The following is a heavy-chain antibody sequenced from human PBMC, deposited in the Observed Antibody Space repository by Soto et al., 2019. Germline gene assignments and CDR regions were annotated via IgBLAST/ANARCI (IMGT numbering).Heavy chain of an antibody. Sequence: EVQLVESGGGLVKPGGSLRLSCAASGFTFSNAWMSWVRQAPGKGLEWVRRIKSKTDGGTTDYAAPVKGRFTISRDDSTNTLYLQMNSLKTEDTAVYYCTTVRFPYYYDSSGYPEDLDYWGQGTLVTVSS. CDR2: IKSKTDGGTT. CDR3: TTVRFPYYYDSSGYPEDLDY. V-gene: IGHV3-15*01. J-gene: IGHJ4*02. CDR1: GFTFSNAW. D-gene: IGHD3-22*01.